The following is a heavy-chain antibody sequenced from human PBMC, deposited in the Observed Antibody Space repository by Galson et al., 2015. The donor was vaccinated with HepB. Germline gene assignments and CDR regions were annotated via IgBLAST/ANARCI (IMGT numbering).Heavy chain of an antibody. CDR1: GYTFTSYY. Sequence: SVKVSCKASGYTFTSYYMHWVRQAPGQGLEWMGIINPSGGSTSYAQKFQGRVTMTRDTSTSTVYMELSSLRSEDTAVYYCARDRVQGLRYFDWPLKSVGFDPWGQGTLVTVSS. J-gene: IGHJ5*02. CDR3: ARDRVQGLRYFDWPLKSVGFDP. V-gene: IGHV1-46*01. D-gene: IGHD3-9*01. CDR2: INPSGGST.